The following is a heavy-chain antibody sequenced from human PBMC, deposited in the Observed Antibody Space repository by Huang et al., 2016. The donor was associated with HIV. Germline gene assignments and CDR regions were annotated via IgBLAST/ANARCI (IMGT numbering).Heavy chain of an antibody. CDR3: ARDPRIQSWLNFFDY. Sequence: EVQLVESGGGLVQPGGSLRLSCAASGFSISSYWMHWVRQAPGKGVVWVSRINSDGGSTSYADSVKGRFTNARDNAKNTLYLQMNSLRAEDTAVYYCARDPRIQSWLNFFDYWGQGTLVSVSS. J-gene: IGHJ4*02. CDR1: GFSISSYW. V-gene: IGHV3-74*01. D-gene: IGHD3-22*01. CDR2: INSDGGST.